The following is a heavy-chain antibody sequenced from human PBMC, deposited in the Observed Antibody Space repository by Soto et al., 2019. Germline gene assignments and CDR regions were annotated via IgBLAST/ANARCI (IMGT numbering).Heavy chain of an antibody. V-gene: IGHV3-30*18. CDR1: GFTFRNYV. CDR3: TKDRATHRNY. Sequence: QVQLVESGGGVVQPGRSLSLSCAASGFTFRNYVMHWVRQAPGKGLEWVAVISSDGSNKYYADSVKGRFTISRDNSKNTLYLQMNSLGIEDTAVYYCTKDRATHRNYWGQGTLVTVSS. D-gene: IGHD5-12*01. J-gene: IGHJ4*02. CDR2: ISSDGSNK.